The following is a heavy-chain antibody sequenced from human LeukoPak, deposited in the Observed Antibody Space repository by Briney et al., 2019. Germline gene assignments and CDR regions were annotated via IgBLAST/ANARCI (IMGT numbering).Heavy chain of an antibody. D-gene: IGHD5-12*01. V-gene: IGHV3-23*01. CDR1: GFTFSSYA. CDR3: AKDATRLVATSAFDY. J-gene: IGHJ4*02. Sequence: GGSLRLSCAASGFTFSSYAMSWVRQAPGKGLEWVSAISGSGGSTYYADSVKGRFTISRDKSKNTLYLQMNSLRAEDTAVYYCAKDATRLVATSAFDYWGQGTLVTVSS. CDR2: ISGSGGST.